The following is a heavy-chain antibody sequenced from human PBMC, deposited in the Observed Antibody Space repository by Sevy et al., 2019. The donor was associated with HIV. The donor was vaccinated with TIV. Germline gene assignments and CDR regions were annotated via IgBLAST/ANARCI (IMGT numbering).Heavy chain of an antibody. Sequence: GGSLRLSCAASGFTFSSYSMNWVRQAPGKGLEWVSSISSSSSYIYYADSVKGRFTISRDNAKNSLYLQMNSLRAEDTAVYYCASAGGSGSYYNGWGQGTLVTVS. V-gene: IGHV3-21*01. D-gene: IGHD3-10*01. J-gene: IGHJ4*02. CDR3: ASAGGSGSYYNG. CDR2: ISSSSSYI. CDR1: GFTFSSYS.